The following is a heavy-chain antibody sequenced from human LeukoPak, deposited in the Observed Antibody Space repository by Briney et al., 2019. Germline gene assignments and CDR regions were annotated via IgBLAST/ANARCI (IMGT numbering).Heavy chain of an antibody. CDR1: GFTFDDYA. V-gene: IGHV3-43*02. J-gene: IGHJ4*02. CDR3: AKVGMSITMIVVVINQWAEFDY. D-gene: IGHD3-22*01. Sequence: PGGSLRLSCTVSGFTFDDYAMHWVRQVPGKGLEWVSLISGDGDDTYYAAAVKGRCATSRENSKNTLYLQMNSMRAEDTAVYYCAKVGMSITMIVVVINQWAEFDYWGQGTLVTVSS. CDR2: ISGDGDDT.